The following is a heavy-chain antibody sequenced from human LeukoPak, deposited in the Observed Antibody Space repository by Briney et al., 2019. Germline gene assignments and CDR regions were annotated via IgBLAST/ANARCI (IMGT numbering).Heavy chain of an antibody. D-gene: IGHD5-24*01. CDR1: GGSFSGYY. CDR3: ARHSRQGYNYIEY. Sequence: EPSETLSLTCAVYGGSFSGYYWSWVRQPPGKGLEWVGYIHYSGSTNHNPSLKSRVTISVDTSKNQFSLKLSSVIAADTAVYYCARHSRQGYNYIEYWGQGILVTVSS. CDR2: IHYSGST. V-gene: IGHV4-59*08. J-gene: IGHJ4*02.